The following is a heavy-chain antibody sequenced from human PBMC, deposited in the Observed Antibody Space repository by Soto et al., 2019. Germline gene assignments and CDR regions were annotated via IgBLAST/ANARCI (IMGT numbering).Heavy chain of an antibody. D-gene: IGHD3-10*01. Sequence: PGGSLRLSXAASGFTFSSYGMHWVRQAPGKGLEWVAAIWYDGSNKYYADSVKGRFTISRDNSKNTLYLQMNSLRAEDTAVYYCARSSGSYHNAHSENDYWGQGTLVTVSS. V-gene: IGHV3-33*01. CDR3: ARSSGSYHNAHSENDY. J-gene: IGHJ4*02. CDR2: IWYDGSNK. CDR1: GFTFSSYG.